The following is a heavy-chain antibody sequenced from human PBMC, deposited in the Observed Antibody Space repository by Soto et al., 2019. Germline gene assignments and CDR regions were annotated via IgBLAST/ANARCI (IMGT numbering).Heavy chain of an antibody. J-gene: IGHJ4*02. V-gene: IGHV3-53*01. CDR3: ARDRGGFGDFSPYYFDY. CDR1: GITVSSNF. Sequence: PGGSLRLSCAASGITVSSNFMSWVRQAPGKGLEWVSVLYSDGSTFYADSVKGRFTISRDNSKNTLYLQMNSLRAEDAAVYYCARDRGGFGDFSPYYFDYWGPGTLVTVSS. CDR2: LYSDGST. D-gene: IGHD3-10*01.